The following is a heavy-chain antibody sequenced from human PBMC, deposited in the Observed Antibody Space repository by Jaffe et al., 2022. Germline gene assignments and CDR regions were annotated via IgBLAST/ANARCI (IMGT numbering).Heavy chain of an antibody. J-gene: IGHJ5*02. CDR2: IYYSGST. Sequence: QVQLQESGPGLVKPSETLSLTCTVSGGSVSSGSYYWSWIRQPPGKGLEWIGYIYYSGSTNYNPSLKSRVTISVDTSKNQFSLKLSSVTAADTAVYYCARDGRDIFDPWGQGTLVTVSS. CDR1: GGSVSSGSYY. D-gene: IGHD2-15*01. V-gene: IGHV4-61*01. CDR3: ARDGRDIFDP.